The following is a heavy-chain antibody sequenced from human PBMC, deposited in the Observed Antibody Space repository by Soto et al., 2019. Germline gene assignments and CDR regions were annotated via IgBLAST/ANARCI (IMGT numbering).Heavy chain of an antibody. V-gene: IGHV4-34*01. CDR1: GGAFSDYY. CDR2: INHRGST. J-gene: IGHJ3*01. Sequence: QVQLQQWGAGLLTTSETLSLTCAVYGGAFSDYYWSWIRQSPGKGLEWIGEINHRGSTNYNPSLKSRVTLAVDTSKKQFSLKLRSVTAADTAVYYCARGKLKAVVVLIGTNRVVGASEVWGRGTMFSVSS. D-gene: IGHD2-8*01. CDR3: ARGKLKAVVVLIGTNRVVGASEV.